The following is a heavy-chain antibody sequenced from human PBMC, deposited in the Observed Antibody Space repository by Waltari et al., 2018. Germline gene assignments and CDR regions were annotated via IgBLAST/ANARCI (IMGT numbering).Heavy chain of an antibody. J-gene: IGHJ5*02. V-gene: IGHV4-39*01. CDR1: GGSIRSGTHY. D-gene: IGHD3-10*01. CDR2: SYLTGTT. Sequence: QMHLQESGPGLVKQSETLSLTCPVSGGSIRSGTHYWAWIRQPPGQGLELIGISYLTGTTYYMPSSKGRVSISLDTSKNQFSLRFDSVTATDTATYFCARQSGRIYGHFDPWGPGTLVTVSS. CDR3: ARQSGRIYGHFDP.